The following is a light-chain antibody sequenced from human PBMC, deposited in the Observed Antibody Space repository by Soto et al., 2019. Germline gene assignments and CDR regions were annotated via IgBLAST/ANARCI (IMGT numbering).Light chain of an antibody. Sequence: EIVLTQSPGTLSLSPGERVTLSCRASQSVSSSYLAWYQQKPGQAPRLLIYGASNMATGIPDRFSGSGSGTDFTLSISSLEPEDFAEYYCQQYGDSMWTFGQGTKVEIK. J-gene: IGKJ1*01. CDR3: QQYGDSMWT. CDR2: GAS. CDR1: QSVSSSY. V-gene: IGKV3-20*01.